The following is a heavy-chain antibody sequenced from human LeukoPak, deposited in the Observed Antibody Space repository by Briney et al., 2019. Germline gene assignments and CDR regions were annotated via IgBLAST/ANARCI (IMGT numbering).Heavy chain of an antibody. CDR3: AKDLLWYYYGSGSYYGDDAFDI. D-gene: IGHD3-10*01. V-gene: IGHV3-30*18. CDR2: ISYDGSNK. CDR1: GFTFGSYG. J-gene: IGHJ3*02. Sequence: GRSLRLSCAASGFTFGSYGMHSVRHAAGKGLGWVAVISYDGSNKYYADSVKGRFTISRDNSKNTLYLQMNSLRAEDTAVYYCAKDLLWYYYGSGSYYGDDAFDIWGQGTIVTVSS.